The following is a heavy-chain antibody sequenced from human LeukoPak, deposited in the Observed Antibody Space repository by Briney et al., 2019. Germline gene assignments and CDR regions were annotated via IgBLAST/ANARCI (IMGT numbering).Heavy chain of an antibody. CDR3: ARRNYYYYYMDV. CDR1: GGSISSRSYY. CDR2: IYYSGST. V-gene: IGHV4-39*07. Sequence: SETLSLTCTVSGGSISSRSYYWGWIRQPPGKGLEWIGNIYYSGSTYYNPSLKSRVTISVDTSKNQFSLKLSSVTAADTAVYYCARRNYYYYYMDVWGKGTTVTVSS. J-gene: IGHJ6*03.